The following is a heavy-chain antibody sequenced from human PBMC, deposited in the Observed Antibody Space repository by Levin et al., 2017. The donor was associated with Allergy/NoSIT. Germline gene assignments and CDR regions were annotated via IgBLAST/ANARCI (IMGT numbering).Heavy chain of an antibody. V-gene: IGHV4-39*07. CDR2: IYYSGST. D-gene: IGHD3/OR15-3a*01. CDR3: ARDRDFEHYFDY. CDR1: GGSVSRSTYY. J-gene: IGHJ4*02. Sequence: LSQTFSLTCTVSGGSVSRSTYYWGWIRQPPGKGLEWIGSIYYSGSTYYNPSLKSRVTISIDTSKNQFSLKLSSVTAADTAVYYCARDRDFEHYFDYWGQGTLVTVSS.